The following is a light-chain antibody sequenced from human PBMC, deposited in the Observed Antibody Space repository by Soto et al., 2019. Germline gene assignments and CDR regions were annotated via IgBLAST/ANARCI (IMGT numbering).Light chain of an antibody. CDR1: QSISSW. CDR3: QPYKSLRT. V-gene: IGKV1-5*03. CDR2: KAS. Sequence: DIQMTQSPSTLSASVGDRVTITCRASQSISSWLAWYQQKPGKAPKLLIYKASSLESGVPSRFSGSGSGTEFTLTISSLQPDDFATYYCQPYKSLRTCGQGTKVEIK. J-gene: IGKJ1*01.